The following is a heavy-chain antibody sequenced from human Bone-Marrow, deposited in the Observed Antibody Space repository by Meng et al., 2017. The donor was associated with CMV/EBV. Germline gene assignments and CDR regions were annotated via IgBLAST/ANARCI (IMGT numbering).Heavy chain of an antibody. CDR3: ASYDFWSGYDY. J-gene: IGHJ4*02. Sequence: GESLKISCAASGFTFSSYWMHWVRQAPGKGLVWVSRINSDGSSTNYADSVKGRFTISRDNAKNTLYLQMNSLRAEDTAVYYCASYDFWSGYDYWGQGTLVTVSS. D-gene: IGHD3-3*01. V-gene: IGHV3-74*01. CDR2: INSDGSST. CDR1: GFTFSSYW.